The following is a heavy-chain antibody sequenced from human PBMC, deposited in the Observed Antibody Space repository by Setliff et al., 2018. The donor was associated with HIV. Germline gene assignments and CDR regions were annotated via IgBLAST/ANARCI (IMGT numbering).Heavy chain of an antibody. V-gene: IGHV1-69*10. D-gene: IGHD6-13*01. J-gene: IGHJ4*02. CDR3: ARDKGIREAASLDY. CDR1: GGTFSDFR. CDR2: ITPFVGIT. Sequence: RASVKVSCKASGGTFSDFRITWVRQAPGQGLEWMGEITPFVGITNYAQKFQGRVTISADESTATAYIELSSLTSQDTAVYYCARDKGIREAASLDYWSQGSLVTVSS.